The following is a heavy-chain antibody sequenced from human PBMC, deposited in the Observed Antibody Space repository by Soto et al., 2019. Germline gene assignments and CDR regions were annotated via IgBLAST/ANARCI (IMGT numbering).Heavy chain of an antibody. J-gene: IGHJ4*02. D-gene: IGHD6-6*01. CDR2: IYYSGTT. CDR3: ARDFTRYSRSPGPLEY. V-gene: IGHV4-30-4*01. CDR1: GDSISSGDYY. Sequence: QVQLQESGPGLVQPSQTLSLTCTVSGDSISSGDYYWSWVRQSPGKGLEWIGCIYYSGTTYYNPSLETRLTMSVDTSKNQFSLRLSSVTAADTAMYFCARDFTRYSRSPGPLEYWGQGTLVTVSS.